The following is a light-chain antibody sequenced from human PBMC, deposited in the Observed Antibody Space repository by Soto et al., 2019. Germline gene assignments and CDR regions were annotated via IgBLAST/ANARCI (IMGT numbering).Light chain of an antibody. J-gene: IGLJ1*01. CDR1: SSNFGAGND. V-gene: IGLV1-40*01. CDR3: QSYDSSLRGYV. Sequence: QSVLTQPPSVSGAPGKRVTISCTGSSSNFGAGNDVQWYQQLPGTAPKLLIFGNNNRPSGVPDRFSGSKSGTSASLAISGLQAEDEADYYCQSYDSSLRGYVFGTGTKVTVL. CDR2: GNN.